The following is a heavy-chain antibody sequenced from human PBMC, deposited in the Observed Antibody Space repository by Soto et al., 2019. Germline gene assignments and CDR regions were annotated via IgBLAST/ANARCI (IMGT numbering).Heavy chain of an antibody. J-gene: IGHJ4*02. CDR3: APAQEDVDTAMVLDY. V-gene: IGHV2-5*02. D-gene: IGHD5-18*01. Sequence: QITLKESGPTLVKPTQTLTLTCTFSGFSLSTSGVGVGWIRQPPGKALEWLALIYWDDDKRYSPSLKSRLTITKDTSKNQVVLTMTNMDPVDTATYYCAPAQEDVDTAMVLDYWGQGTLVTFSS. CDR2: IYWDDDK. CDR1: GFSLSTSGVG.